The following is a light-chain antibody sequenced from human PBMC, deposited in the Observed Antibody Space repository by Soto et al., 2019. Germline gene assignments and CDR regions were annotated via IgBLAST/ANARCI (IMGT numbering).Light chain of an antibody. J-gene: IGLJ1*01. CDR2: EVT. Sequence: SVLTQPASVSGSPGQSITISCTGTSGDIGSYNRVSWYQQHPGKAPKLIIYEVTDRPSGVSNRFSGSKSGNTASLTISGLQAEDEADYYCGSWDSSLSAYVFGTGTKVTVL. CDR1: SGDIGSYNR. V-gene: IGLV2-14*01. CDR3: GSWDSSLSAYV.